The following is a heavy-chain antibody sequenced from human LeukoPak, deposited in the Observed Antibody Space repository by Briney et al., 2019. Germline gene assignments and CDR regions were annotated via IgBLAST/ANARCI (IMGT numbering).Heavy chain of an antibody. J-gene: IGHJ4*02. CDR2: VRGSGGNT. D-gene: IGHD2-2*01. Sequence: GGSLRLSCAASGFTLSNYAMSWVRQAPGKGLEWVSTVRGSGGNTYYADSVKGRFTISRDTSKNTLYLQMNSLRAEDTALYYCARYCSGTCYSGFEYWGQGTLVTVSS. V-gene: IGHV3-23*01. CDR1: GFTLSNYA. CDR3: ARYCSGTCYSGFEY.